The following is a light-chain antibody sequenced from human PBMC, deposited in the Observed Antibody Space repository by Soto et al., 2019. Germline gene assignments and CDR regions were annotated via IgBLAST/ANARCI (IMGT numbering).Light chain of an antibody. J-gene: IGKJ5*01. CDR1: QSVSRH. Sequence: IMLNHSPATLSLSKGERATLSCRASQSVSRHLAWYQQKPGQAPRLLIYDASNRATGIPARFSGSGSGTDFTLTISSLQPEDFATYYCQQLHDYPITFGQRRLLE. CDR3: QQLHDYPIT. CDR2: DAS. V-gene: IGKV3-11*01.